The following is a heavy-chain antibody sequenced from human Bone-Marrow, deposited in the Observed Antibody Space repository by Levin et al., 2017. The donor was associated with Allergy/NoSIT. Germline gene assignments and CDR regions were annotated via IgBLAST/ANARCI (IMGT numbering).Heavy chain of an antibody. CDR1: GFTFSSYS. CDR3: ASQIISGYSYGYVAFDI. Sequence: GESLKISCAASGFTFSSYSMNWVRQAPGKGLEWVSSISSSSSYIYYADSVKGRFTISRDNAKNSLYLQMNSLRAEDTAVYYCASQIISGYSYGYVAFDIWGQGTMVTVSS. V-gene: IGHV3-21*01. J-gene: IGHJ3*02. D-gene: IGHD5-18*01. CDR2: ISSSSSYI.